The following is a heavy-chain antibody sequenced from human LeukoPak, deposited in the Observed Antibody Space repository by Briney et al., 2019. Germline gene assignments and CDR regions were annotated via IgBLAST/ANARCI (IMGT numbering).Heavy chain of an antibody. CDR1: GYTFTSYA. CDR3: ARESVAATPSSPGGYYYYMDV. D-gene: IGHD2-15*01. Sequence: RASVKVSCKASGYTFTSYAMNWVRQAPGQGLEWMGWINTNTGNPTYAQGFTGRFVFSLDTSVSTAYLQISSLKAEDTAVYYCARESVAATPSSPGGYYYYMDVWGKGTTVTVSS. V-gene: IGHV7-4-1*02. J-gene: IGHJ6*03. CDR2: INTNTGNP.